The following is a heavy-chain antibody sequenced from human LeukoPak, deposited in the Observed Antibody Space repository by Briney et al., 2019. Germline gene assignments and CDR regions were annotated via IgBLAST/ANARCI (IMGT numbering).Heavy chain of an antibody. CDR3: AVLVRVSSWYDGDY. CDR2: IYTSGST. J-gene: IGHJ4*02. V-gene: IGHV4-61*02. D-gene: IGHD6-13*01. CDR1: GGSISSGSYY. Sequence: SQTLSLTCTVSGGSISSGSYYWSWIRQPAGKGLEWIGRIYTSGSTNYNPSLKSRVTISVDTSKNQFSLKLSSVTAADTAVYYCAVLVRVSSWYDGDYWGQGTLVTVSS.